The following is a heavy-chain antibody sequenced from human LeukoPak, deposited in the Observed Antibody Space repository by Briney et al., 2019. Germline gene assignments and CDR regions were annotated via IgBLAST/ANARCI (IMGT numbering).Heavy chain of an antibody. CDR2: ISHSGST. CDR1: GGSFSGYY. D-gene: IGHD2-2*02. CDR3: AREIPDIVVVPAAIGWFDP. Sequence: SETLSLTCAVYGGSFSGYYWSWIRQPPGKGLEWIGEISHSGSTNYNPSLKSRVTISVDTSKNQFSLKLSSVTAADTAVYYCAREIPDIVVVPAAIGWFDPWGQGTLVTVSS. J-gene: IGHJ5*02. V-gene: IGHV4-34*01.